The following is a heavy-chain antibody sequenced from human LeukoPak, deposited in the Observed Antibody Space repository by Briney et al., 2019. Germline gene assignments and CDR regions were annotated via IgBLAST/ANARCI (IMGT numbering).Heavy chain of an antibody. CDR2: IHYSGST. V-gene: IGHV4-59*01. J-gene: IGHJ4*02. CDR3: ARSYGSGSYFEN. CDR1: GGSISSYY. Sequence: SETLSLTCTASGGSISSYYWSWIRQPPGKGLEWIGYIHYSGSTNYNPSLKSRATISIDTSKNQFSLKLSSVTAADTAVYYCARSYGSGSYFENWGQGTLVTVSS. D-gene: IGHD3-10*01.